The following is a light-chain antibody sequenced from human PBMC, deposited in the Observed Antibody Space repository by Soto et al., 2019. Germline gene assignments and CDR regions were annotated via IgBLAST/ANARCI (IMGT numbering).Light chain of an antibody. Sequence: ETVMTQSPATLSVSPGERATLSCRASQSVNSDLAWYQKKPGQAPRLLIYGSSTRATGIPARFSGGGSGTEFTLTFSSLQSEDFAVYYCQQNNNWPRTFGQGTKV. CDR3: QQNNNWPRT. CDR2: GSS. J-gene: IGKJ1*01. CDR1: QSVNSD. V-gene: IGKV3-15*01.